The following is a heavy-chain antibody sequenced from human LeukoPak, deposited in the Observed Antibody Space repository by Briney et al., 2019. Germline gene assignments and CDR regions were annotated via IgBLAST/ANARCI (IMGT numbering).Heavy chain of an antibody. CDR2: INTNTGNP. D-gene: IGHD5-18*01. V-gene: IGHV7-4-1*02. CDR3: ARNGDTTMVPAFDY. Sequence: ASVKVSCKASGYTFTSYAMNWVRQAPGQGLEWMGWINTNTGNPTYALGFTGHFVFSLDTSVSTAYLQINSLKAEDAAVYYCARNGDTTMVPAFDYWGQGTLVTVSS. J-gene: IGHJ4*02. CDR1: GYTFTSYA.